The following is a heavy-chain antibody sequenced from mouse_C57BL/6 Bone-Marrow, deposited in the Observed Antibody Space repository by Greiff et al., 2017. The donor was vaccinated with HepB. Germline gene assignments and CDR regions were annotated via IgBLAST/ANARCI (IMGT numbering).Heavy chain of an antibody. D-gene: IGHD2-3*01. J-gene: IGHJ4*01. CDR3: ARGGDGYYDQAMDY. CDR2: IDPSDSYT. Sequence: VQLQQSGAELVMPGASVKLSCKASGYTFTSYWMHWVKQRPGQGLEWIGEIDPSDSYTNYNQKFKGKSTLTVDQSSSTAYMQLSSLTSEDSAVYYCARGGDGYYDQAMDYWGQGTSVTVSS. CDR1: GYTFTSYW. V-gene: IGHV1-69*01.